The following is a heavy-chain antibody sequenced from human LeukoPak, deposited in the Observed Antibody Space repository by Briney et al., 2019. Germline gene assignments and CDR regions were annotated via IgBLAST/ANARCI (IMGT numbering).Heavy chain of an antibody. CDR2: IYWDDDK. D-gene: IGHD2/OR15-2a*01. V-gene: IGHV2-5*02. J-gene: IGHJ4*02. CDR3: AHKGSLETGTTGGFDY. CDR1: GFSLDTNGVG. Sequence: SGPTLVNPTQTLTLTCTFSGFSLDTNGVGVGWIRQPPGKALEWLALIYWDDDKRYSPSLKSRLTITKDTSKNQVVLSLTNIDPVDTATYFCAHKGSLETGTTGGFDYWGQGTLVTVSS.